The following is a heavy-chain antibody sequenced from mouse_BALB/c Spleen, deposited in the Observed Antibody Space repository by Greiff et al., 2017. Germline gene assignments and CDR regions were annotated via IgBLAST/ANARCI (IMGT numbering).Heavy chain of an antibody. J-gene: IGHJ4*01. CDR1: GFNIKDTY. D-gene: IGHD2-3*01. CDR2: IDPANGNT. CDR3: ARWRWLGAMDY. Sequence: DVKLVESGAELVKPGASVKLSCTASGFNIKDTYMHWVKQRPEQGLEWIGRIDPANGNTKYDPKFQGKATITADTSSNTAYLQLSSLTSEDTAVYYCARWRWLGAMDYWGQGTSVTVSS. V-gene: IGHV14-3*02.